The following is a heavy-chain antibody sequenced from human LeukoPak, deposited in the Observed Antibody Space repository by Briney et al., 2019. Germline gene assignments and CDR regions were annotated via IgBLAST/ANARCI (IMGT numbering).Heavy chain of an antibody. D-gene: IGHD3-16*01. CDR2: ISGSGGST. Sequence: PGGSLRLSCAASGFTFSSYAMSWVRQAPGKGLEWVSAISGSGGSTYYADSVKGRFTISRDNSKNTLYLQMNSLRAEDTAVYYCAKESIDLREYDYVWGRGYFDYWGQGTLVTVSS. CDR3: AKESIDLREYDYVWGRGYFDY. CDR1: GFTFSSYA. J-gene: IGHJ4*02. V-gene: IGHV3-23*01.